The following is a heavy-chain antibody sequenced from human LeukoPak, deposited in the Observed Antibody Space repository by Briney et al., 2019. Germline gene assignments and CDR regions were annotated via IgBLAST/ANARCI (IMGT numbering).Heavy chain of an antibody. Sequence: ASVKVSCKASGYTFTSYAMHWVRQAPGQRLEWMGWINAGNGNTKYSQKFQGRVTIARDTSAGTAYMELSSLRSEDTAVYYCARSDYDILTGYYDYWGQGTLVTVSS. V-gene: IGHV1-3*01. CDR3: ARSDYDILTGYYDY. J-gene: IGHJ4*02. CDR2: INAGNGNT. CDR1: GYTFTSYA. D-gene: IGHD3-9*01.